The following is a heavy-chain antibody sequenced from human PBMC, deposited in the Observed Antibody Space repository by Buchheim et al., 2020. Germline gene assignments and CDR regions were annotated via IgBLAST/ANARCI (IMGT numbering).Heavy chain of an antibody. Sequence: QVQLVESGGGVVQPGRSLRLSCAASGFTFSSYGMHWVRQAPGKGLEWVAVISYDGSNKYYADSVKGRFTISRANSKNTLYLQMNSLRAEDTAVYYCAKEDYDILTGYFYGMDVWGQGTT. D-gene: IGHD3-9*01. CDR1: GFTFSSYG. CDR2: ISYDGSNK. V-gene: IGHV3-30*18. J-gene: IGHJ6*02. CDR3: AKEDYDILTGYFYGMDV.